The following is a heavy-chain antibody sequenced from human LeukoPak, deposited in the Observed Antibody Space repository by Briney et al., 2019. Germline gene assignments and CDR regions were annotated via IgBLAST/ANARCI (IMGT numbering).Heavy chain of an antibody. CDR2: INPSGGST. CDR3: ARWVVRGVITDNWFDP. J-gene: IGHJ5*02. CDR1: GYTFTSYY. D-gene: IGHD3-10*01. Sequence: ASVKVSCKASGYTFTSYYMHWVRQAPGQGLGWMGIINPSGGSTSYAQKFQGRVTMTRDTSTSTVYMELSSLRSEDTAVYYCARWVVRGVITDNWFDPWGQGTLVTVSS. V-gene: IGHV1-46*01.